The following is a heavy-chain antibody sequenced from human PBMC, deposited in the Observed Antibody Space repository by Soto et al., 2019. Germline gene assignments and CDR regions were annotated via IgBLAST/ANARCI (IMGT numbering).Heavy chain of an antibody. J-gene: IGHJ3*02. V-gene: IGHV3-23*01. CDR1: GFTFSSYA. CDR3: AKMVGRTFGESDDAFDI. CDR2: TSGSGGST. D-gene: IGHD3-10*01. Sequence: EVQLLESGGGLVQPGGSLRLSCAASGFTFSSYAMSWVRQAPGKGLEWVSATSGSGGSTYYADSVKGRFTISRDNSKNTLYLQMNSLRAEDTAVYYCAKMVGRTFGESDDAFDIWGQGTMVTVSS.